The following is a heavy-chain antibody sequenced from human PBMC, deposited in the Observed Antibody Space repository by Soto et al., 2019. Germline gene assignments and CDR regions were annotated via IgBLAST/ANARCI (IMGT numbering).Heavy chain of an antibody. V-gene: IGHV1-8*01. D-gene: IGHD2-21*02. Sequence: QVQLVQSGAEVKKPGASVKVSCKASGYTFTSYDINWVRQATGQGLEWMGWMNPNSGNTGYAQKFQGRVTMTRNTSISTAYMELSSLRSEDTAVYYSARGSHIVVVTAIRAVAFDIWGQGTMVTVSS. CDR3: ARGSHIVVVTAIRAVAFDI. CDR2: MNPNSGNT. CDR1: GYTFTSYD. J-gene: IGHJ3*02.